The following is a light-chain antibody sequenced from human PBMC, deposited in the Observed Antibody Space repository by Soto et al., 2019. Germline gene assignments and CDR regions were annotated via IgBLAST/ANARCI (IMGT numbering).Light chain of an antibody. J-gene: IGKJ5*01. CDR2: DVS. V-gene: IGKV3-15*01. CDR3: QQYNNWPFS. Sequence: EIVMTQSPATLSVSPGEGATLSWRAGQGVTTNFAWYQQKSGQSPRLLIYDVSTRATGVPARFSGTGSETDFTLTISGLQSDDSAVYFCQQYNNWPFSFGQGTRLEIK. CDR1: QGVTTN.